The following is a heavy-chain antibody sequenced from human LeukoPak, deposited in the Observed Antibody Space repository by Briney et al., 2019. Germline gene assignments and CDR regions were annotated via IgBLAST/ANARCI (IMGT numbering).Heavy chain of an antibody. CDR1: GGSFSGYY. Sequence: SETLSLTCAVYGGSFSGYYWSWIRQPPGKGLEWIGEINHSGSTNYNPSLKSRVTISVDTSKNQLSLKVSSETAADTAVYYCARHMVAVFDYWGQGTLVTVSS. CDR3: ARHMVAVFDY. CDR2: INHSGST. J-gene: IGHJ4*02. D-gene: IGHD2-15*01. V-gene: IGHV4-34*01.